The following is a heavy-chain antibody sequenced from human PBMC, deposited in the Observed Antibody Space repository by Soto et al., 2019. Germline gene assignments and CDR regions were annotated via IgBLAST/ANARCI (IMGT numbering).Heavy chain of an antibody. V-gene: IGHV1-46*01. J-gene: IGHJ6*02. CDR3: ARESSLVDGTRVDYYYYGMDV. CDR1: GYTFTSYY. D-gene: IGHD6-19*01. CDR2: INPSGGST. Sequence: QVQLVQSGAEVKKPGASVKVSCKASGYTFTSYYMHWVRQAPGQGLEWMGIINPSGGSTSYAQKFPGRVTMTRATSTSTVYMELSSLRSEDTAVYYCARESSLVDGTRVDYYYYGMDVWGQGTTVTVSS.